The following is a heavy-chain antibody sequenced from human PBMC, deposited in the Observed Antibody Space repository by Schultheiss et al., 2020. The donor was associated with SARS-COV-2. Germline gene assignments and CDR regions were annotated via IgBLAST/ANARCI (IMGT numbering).Heavy chain of an antibody. CDR2: IYTSGST. CDR1: GGSISSGSYY. Sequence: SETLSLTCTVSGGSISSGSYYWSWIRQPAGKGLEWIGRIYTSGSTNYNPSLKSRVTISVDTSKNQFSLRLNSVTTADTAVYYCARVYYDFWSGYPYYYYYMDVWGKGTTVTVSS. CDR3: ARVYYDFWSGYPYYYYYMDV. D-gene: IGHD3-3*01. V-gene: IGHV4-61*02. J-gene: IGHJ6*03.